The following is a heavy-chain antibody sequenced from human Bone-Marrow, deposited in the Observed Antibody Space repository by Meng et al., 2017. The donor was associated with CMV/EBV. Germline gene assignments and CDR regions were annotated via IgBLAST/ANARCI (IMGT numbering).Heavy chain of an antibody. J-gene: IGHJ5*02. V-gene: IGHV4-39*01. CDR2: IYYGGST. Sequence: CPVSAGSVSSSSYYCGWIRQPPGEELEWMGSIYYGGSTYYNPSLKSRVTISVDTSKNQFSLKLSSVTAADTAVYYCARHSSSWWRFDPWGQGTLVTVSS. CDR1: AGSVSSSSYY. D-gene: IGHD6-13*01. CDR3: ARHSSSWWRFDP.